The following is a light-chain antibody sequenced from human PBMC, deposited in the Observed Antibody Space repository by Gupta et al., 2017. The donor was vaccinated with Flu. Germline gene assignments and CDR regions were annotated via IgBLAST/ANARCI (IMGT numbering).Light chain of an antibody. CDR2: KAS. J-gene: IGKJ1*01. CDR1: QSISSW. CDR3: HQYNSYSWT. Sequence: DIQMTQSPSTLSASVGDRVTITCRASQSISSWLAWYQQKPGKAPKLLIYKASSLESGGPSRFSSSGSGTEFTLTISSLQPNDFATYYCHQYNSYSWTFGQETKVEIK. V-gene: IGKV1-5*03.